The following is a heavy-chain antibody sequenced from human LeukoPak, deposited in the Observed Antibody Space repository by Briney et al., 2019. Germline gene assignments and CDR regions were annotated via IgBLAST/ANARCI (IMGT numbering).Heavy chain of an antibody. CDR2: IYSGGST. J-gene: IGHJ4*02. Sequence: GGSLRLSCAASGFTVSNNYMSWVRQAPGKGLEWVSVIYSGGSTYYADSVKGRFTISRDNSKNTLYLQMNSLRAEDTAVYSCARDQYSYGQYYFDYWGQGTLVTVSS. CDR1: GFTVSNNY. V-gene: IGHV3-53*01. D-gene: IGHD5-18*01. CDR3: ARDQYSYGQYYFDY.